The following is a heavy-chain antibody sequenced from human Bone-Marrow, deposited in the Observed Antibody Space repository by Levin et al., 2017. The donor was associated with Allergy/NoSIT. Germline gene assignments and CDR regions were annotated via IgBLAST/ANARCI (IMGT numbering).Heavy chain of an antibody. CDR2: ITPKSGSK. Sequence: GASVKVSCKASGYTFTGKNIHWVRQAPGQGLEWMGWITPKSGSKKYAQKFQGRVTMTRDTSISTAYMELTSLTSDDTAMYYCARDIEYSSYAGNDYWGQGALVIVSS. CDR1: GYTFTGKN. V-gene: IGHV1-2*02. D-gene: IGHD5-12*01. J-gene: IGHJ4*02. CDR3: ARDIEYSSYAGNDY.